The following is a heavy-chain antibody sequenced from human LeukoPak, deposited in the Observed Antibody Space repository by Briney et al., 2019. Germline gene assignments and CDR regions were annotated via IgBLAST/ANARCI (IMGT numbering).Heavy chain of an antibody. CDR3: THSSSSFQGEASYFYYYMDG. CDR1: GFTFNNYA. D-gene: IGHD6-6*01. CDR2: ISGDGVSP. Sequence: GGSLRLSCAASGFTFNNYALAWVRQTPEKGLECVSAISGDGVSPYYVDSVRGRFTISRDNSKNTLYLQMTSLRAEDTAVYYCTHSSSSFQGEASYFYYYMDGWGKGTTVTVSS. J-gene: IGHJ6*03. V-gene: IGHV3-23*01.